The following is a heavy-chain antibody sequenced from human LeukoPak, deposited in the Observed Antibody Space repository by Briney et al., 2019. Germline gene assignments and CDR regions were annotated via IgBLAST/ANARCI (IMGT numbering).Heavy chain of an antibody. CDR1: GFTFGDYA. V-gene: IGHV3-49*04. D-gene: IGHD3-9*01. CDR2: IRSKAYAGPT. CDR3: TRCVYDILTSVAFAS. Sequence: PGGSLRLSCTTSGFTFGDYAIAWVRQAPGKGLEWVGFIRSKAYAGPTDYAASLKGRITISRDDSKSIAYLQMNSLKIEDTAVYYCTRCVYDILTSVAFASWGQGTPVTVSS. J-gene: IGHJ4*02.